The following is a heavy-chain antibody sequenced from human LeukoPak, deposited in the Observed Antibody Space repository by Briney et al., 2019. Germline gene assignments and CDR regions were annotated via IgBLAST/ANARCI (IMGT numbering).Heavy chain of an antibody. D-gene: IGHD3-16*02. J-gene: IGHJ3*02. CDR3: VRNSEEYVRGSYRYADAFDI. CDR2: INSDGSST. V-gene: IGHV3-74*01. Sequence: QPGGSLRLSCVASGFTLRSYWMHWVRQVPGKGLMWVSRINSDGSSTDYADSVKGRSTISRDNAKNTLFLQMSSLRAEDTAMYYCVRNSEEYVRGSYRYADAFDIWGQGTMVTVSS. CDR1: GFTLRSYW.